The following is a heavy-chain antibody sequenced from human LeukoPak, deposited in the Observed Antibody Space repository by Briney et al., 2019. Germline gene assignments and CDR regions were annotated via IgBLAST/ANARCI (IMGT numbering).Heavy chain of an antibody. D-gene: IGHD3-3*01. CDR1: GGSISTSAYY. J-gene: IGHJ4*02. V-gene: IGHV4-34*01. CDR2: INHSGST. CDR3: ARGSLAIFGVVIIGGSFDY. Sequence: PSETLSLTCIVSGGSISTSAYYWSWIRQPPGKGLEWIGEINHSGSTNYNPSLKSRVTISVDTSKNQFSLKLSSVTAADTAVYYCARGSLAIFGVVIIGGSFDYWGQGTLVTVSS.